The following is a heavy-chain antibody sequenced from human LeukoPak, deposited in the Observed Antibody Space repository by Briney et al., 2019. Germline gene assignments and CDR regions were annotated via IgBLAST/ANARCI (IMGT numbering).Heavy chain of an antibody. CDR1: GFTFSNYA. D-gene: IGHD2-15*01. Sequence: GGSLRLSCGASGFTFSNYAMSWVRQAPGKGLESVSDIRSTGGTTAYADSVKGRFTISRDNSRNTLYLQMNSLRAEDTAVYYCARGISDCSGGSCYSPYAFDIWGQGTMVTVSS. J-gene: IGHJ3*02. V-gene: IGHV3-23*01. CDR3: ARGISDCSGGSCYSPYAFDI. CDR2: IRSTGGTT.